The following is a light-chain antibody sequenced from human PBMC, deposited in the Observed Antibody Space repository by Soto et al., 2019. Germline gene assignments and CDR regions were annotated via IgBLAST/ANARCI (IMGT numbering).Light chain of an antibody. CDR3: QQSYSTPQT. Sequence: DIQMTQSPSSLSASVGDRVTITCRASQRISSYLNWYQQKPGKAPKLLIYAASTLQSGVPSRFSGSGSGTDFTLTISSLQPEDFATYYGQQSYSTPQTFGQGTKVEIK. V-gene: IGKV1-39*01. J-gene: IGKJ1*01. CDR2: AAS. CDR1: QRISSY.